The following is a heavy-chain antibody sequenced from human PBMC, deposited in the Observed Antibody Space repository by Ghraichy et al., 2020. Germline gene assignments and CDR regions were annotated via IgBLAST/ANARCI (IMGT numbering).Heavy chain of an antibody. V-gene: IGHV3-23*01. CDR1: GFTFSSYA. CDR3: AKDKGVFAGYSSGWPPGGFDY. J-gene: IGHJ4*02. D-gene: IGHD6-19*01. Sequence: GGSLRLSCAASGFTFSSYAMSWVRQAPGKGLEWVSAISGSGGSTYYADSVKGRFTISRDNSKNTLYLQMNSLRAEDTAVYYCAKDKGVFAGYSSGWPPGGFDYWGQGTLVTVSS. CDR2: ISGSGGST.